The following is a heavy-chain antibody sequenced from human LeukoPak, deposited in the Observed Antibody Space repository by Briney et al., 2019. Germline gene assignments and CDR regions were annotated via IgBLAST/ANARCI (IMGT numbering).Heavy chain of an antibody. V-gene: IGHV3-11*01. CDR1: GFTFSDYY. D-gene: IGHD2-15*01. CDR2: ISSSGNTT. J-gene: IGHJ3*02. Sequence: GGSLRLSCAASGFTFSDYYMSWIRQAPGKGLECVSYISSSGNTTYHADSVKGRFTISRDNAKNSLYLQMNSLRAEDTALYYCANGYSSGPSDAFDIWGQGTMVTVSS. CDR3: ANGYSSGPSDAFDI.